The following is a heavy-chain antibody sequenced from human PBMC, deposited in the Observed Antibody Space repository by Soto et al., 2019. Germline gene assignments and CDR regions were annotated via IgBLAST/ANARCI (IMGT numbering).Heavy chain of an antibody. CDR2: IYYSGST. CDR1: GGSISSSSYY. J-gene: IGHJ6*02. D-gene: IGHD6-13*01. CDR3: AREELVPAYYYYGMDV. V-gene: IGHV4-39*02. Sequence: QLPLQESGPGLVKPSETLSLTCTVSGGSISSSSYYWGWIRQPPGKGLEWIGSIYYSGSTYYNPSLKSRVTISVDTSKNQFSLKLSSVTAADTAVYYCAREELVPAYYYYGMDVWGQGTTVTVSS.